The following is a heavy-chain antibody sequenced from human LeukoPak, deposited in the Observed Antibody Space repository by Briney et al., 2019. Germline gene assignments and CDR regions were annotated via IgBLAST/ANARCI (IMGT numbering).Heavy chain of an antibody. J-gene: IGHJ4*02. Sequence: PSETLSLTCAVYGGSFSGYYWSWIRQPPGKGLEWIGYIYYSGSTNYNPSLKSRVTISVDTSKNQFSLKLSSVTAADTAVYYCARVSWIQLWSHFDYWGQGTLVTVSS. D-gene: IGHD5-18*01. V-gene: IGHV4-59*08. CDR1: GGSFSGYY. CDR3: ARVSWIQLWSHFDY. CDR2: IYYSGST.